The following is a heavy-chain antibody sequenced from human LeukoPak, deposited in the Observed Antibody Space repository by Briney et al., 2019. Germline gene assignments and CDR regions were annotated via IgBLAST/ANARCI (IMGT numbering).Heavy chain of an antibody. CDR3: ARVGAAYQDSNY. CDR2: LNPNSGGT. J-gene: IGHJ4*02. D-gene: IGHD1-26*01. V-gene: IGHV1-2*02. CDR1: GYTFTAFF. Sequence: ASVKVSCKTSGYTFTAFFIHWVRQAPGQGLEWMGWLNPNSGGTNYAQKFQGRVTMTRDTSISTAYMELSRLRADDTAVYFCARVGAAYQDSNYWGQGTLVTVSS.